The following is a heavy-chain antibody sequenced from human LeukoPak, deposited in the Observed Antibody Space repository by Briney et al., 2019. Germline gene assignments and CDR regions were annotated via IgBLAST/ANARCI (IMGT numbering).Heavy chain of an antibody. V-gene: IGHV4-39*01. CDR3: ARHSYSGYVYYYDSSGYLRAEYFQH. Sequence: SETLSLTCTASGGSISSSSYYWGWIRQPPGKGLEWIGSIYYSGSTYYNPSLKSRVTISVDTSKNQFSLKLSSVTAADTAVYYCARHSYSGYVYYYDSSGYLRAEYFQHWGQGTLVTVSS. J-gene: IGHJ1*01. CDR2: IYYSGST. D-gene: IGHD3-22*01. CDR1: GGSISSSSYY.